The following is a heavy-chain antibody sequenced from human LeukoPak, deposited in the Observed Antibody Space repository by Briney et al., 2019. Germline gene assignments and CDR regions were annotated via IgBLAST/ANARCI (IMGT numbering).Heavy chain of an antibody. J-gene: IGHJ4*02. CDR2: ISASGAST. Sequence: PGGSLRLSCAASGFTFSSYDMNWVRQAPGKGLEWVSGISASGASTYYADSVKGRFTISRDNSKNTLYLRMNSLRGEDTAIYYFAKGNWDGVTGTFDCWGQGTLVTVSS. V-gene: IGHV3-23*01. CDR3: AKGNWDGVTGTFDC. D-gene: IGHD1-20*01. CDR1: GFTFSSYD.